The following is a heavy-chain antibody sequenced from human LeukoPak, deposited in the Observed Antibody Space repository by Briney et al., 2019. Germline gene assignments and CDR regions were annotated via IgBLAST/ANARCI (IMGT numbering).Heavy chain of an antibody. CDR2: IYSGGST. J-gene: IGHJ4*02. D-gene: IGHD3-3*01. CDR1: GFTVSSNY. CDR3: ARLLGNDFWSGYLRY. V-gene: IGHV3-53*01. Sequence: PGGSLRLSCAASGFTVSSNYMSWVRQAPGKGLEWVSVIYSGGSTYYADSVKGRFTISRDNSKNTLYLQMNSLRAEDTAVYYCARLLGNDFWSGYLRYWGQGTLVTVSS.